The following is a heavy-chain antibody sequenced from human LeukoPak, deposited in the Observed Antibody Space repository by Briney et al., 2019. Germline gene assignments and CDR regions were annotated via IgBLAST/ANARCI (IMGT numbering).Heavy chain of an antibody. CDR3: ARDASASSGYWDYFDY. CDR1: GFTVSSNY. CDR2: TNSDGKTT. J-gene: IGHJ4*02. V-gene: IGHV3-74*01. D-gene: IGHD3-22*01. Sequence: GGSLRLSCAASGFTVSSNYMSWVRQAPGKGLVWVSRTNSDGKTTRYADSAKGRFTISRDNAKNTLYLQMNSLRAEDTAVYYCARDASASSGYWDYFDYWGQGTLVTVSS.